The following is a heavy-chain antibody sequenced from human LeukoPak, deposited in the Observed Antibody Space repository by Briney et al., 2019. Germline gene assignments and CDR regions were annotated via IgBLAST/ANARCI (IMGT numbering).Heavy chain of an antibody. CDR3: ARVGLHDYYYYYMDV. V-gene: IGHV4-59*01. CDR2: IHYSGRA. CDR1: GGSISGYY. J-gene: IGHJ6*03. Sequence: SSETLSLTCSVSGGSISGYYWTWVRQPPGKGLEWIGQIHYSGRADYNPSLKSRVTISVDTSKNQFSLKLSSVTAADTAVYYCARVGLHDYYYYYMDVWGKGTTVTVSS. D-gene: IGHD5-24*01.